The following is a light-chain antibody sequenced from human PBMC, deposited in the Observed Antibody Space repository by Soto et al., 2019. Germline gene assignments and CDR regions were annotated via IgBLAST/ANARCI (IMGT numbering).Light chain of an antibody. V-gene: IGLV2-14*01. Sequence: QSVLTQPASVSGSPGQSITISCTGTSSDVGGYNYVSWYQRHPGKAPKLLISDVSDRPSGVSNRFSGSKSGNTASLTISGLQAADEADYYCSSYSSSNTLVFGGGTKLSVL. CDR2: DVS. J-gene: IGLJ2*01. CDR1: SSDVGGYNY. CDR3: SSYSSSNTLV.